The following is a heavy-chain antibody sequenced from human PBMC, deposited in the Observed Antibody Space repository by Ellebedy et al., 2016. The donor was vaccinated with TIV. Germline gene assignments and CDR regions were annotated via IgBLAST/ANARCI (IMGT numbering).Heavy chain of an antibody. V-gene: IGHV3-9*01. CDR2: ISWNSGST. Sequence: SLKISCAASGFTFDDYAMHWVRQAPGTGLEWVSGISWNSGSTSYADSVKGRFTISRDNAKNTLYLQMNSLRAEDTAVYYCARVGDCSGGSCYSSVYYYGMDVWGQGTTVTVSS. J-gene: IGHJ6*02. CDR1: GFTFDDYA. CDR3: ARVGDCSGGSCYSSVYYYGMDV. D-gene: IGHD2-15*01.